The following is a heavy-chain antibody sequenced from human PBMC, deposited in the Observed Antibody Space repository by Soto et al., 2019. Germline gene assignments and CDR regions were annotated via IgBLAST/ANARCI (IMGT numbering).Heavy chain of an antibody. CDR1: GDGITGNF. V-gene: IGHV1-2*06. Sequence: SVKLTWKDSGDGITGNFIHWLRHAPGQGLEXXGRXNXNXXAXXXARKFQDRVTMTRDTSINTPYMELSRPRSDYTAIYYCANLPPTPDWFDPWGQGTLVIVSS. CDR2: XNXNXXAX. J-gene: IGHJ5*02. D-gene: IGHD2-15*01. CDR3: ANLPPTPDWFDP.